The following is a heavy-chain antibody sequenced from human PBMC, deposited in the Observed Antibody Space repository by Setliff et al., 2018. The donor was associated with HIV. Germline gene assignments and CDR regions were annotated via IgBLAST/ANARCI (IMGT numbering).Heavy chain of an antibody. CDR3: TKDHLSGWASDC. J-gene: IGHJ4*02. CDR2: IKQDGSEE. V-gene: IGHV3-7*01. D-gene: IGHD6-19*01. Sequence: AGGSLRLSCAASGFTFSTYWMIWVRQAPGKGLEWVAKIKQDGSEEYYVDSVKGRFTISRDNAKNSVYLQMNSLRVEDMAMYYCTKDHLSGWASDCWGQGTLVTVSS. CDR1: GFTFSTYW.